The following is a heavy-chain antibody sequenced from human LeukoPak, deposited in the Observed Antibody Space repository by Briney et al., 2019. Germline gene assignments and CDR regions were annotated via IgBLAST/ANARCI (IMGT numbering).Heavy chain of an antibody. CDR3: ASTANHYGSGTYDY. V-gene: IGHV1-2*02. CDR1: GYTFTDYY. D-gene: IGHD3-10*01. CDR2: INPNSGGT. J-gene: IGHJ4*02. Sequence: ASVKVSCKASGYTFTDYYMHWVRQAPGQGLEWMGWINPNSGGTNYAQKFQGRVTMTRDTSISTAYMELSRLRSDDTAVYYCASTANHYGSGTYDYWGQGTLVAVSS.